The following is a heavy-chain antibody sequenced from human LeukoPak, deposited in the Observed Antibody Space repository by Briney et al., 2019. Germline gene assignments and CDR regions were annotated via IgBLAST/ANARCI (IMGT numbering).Heavy chain of an antibody. V-gene: IGHV4-59*08. D-gene: IGHD3-16*01. CDR1: GDSISSHY. CDR3: ARHHQRSYLDSFDI. CDR2: IYYSGST. Sequence: SETLSLTCTVSGDSISSHYWSWIRQPPGKGLEWIGYIYYSGSTNYYPSLKSRVTISVDTSKNQFSLKLSSVTATDTAVYYCARHHQRSYLDSFDIWGQGTMVTVSS. J-gene: IGHJ3*02.